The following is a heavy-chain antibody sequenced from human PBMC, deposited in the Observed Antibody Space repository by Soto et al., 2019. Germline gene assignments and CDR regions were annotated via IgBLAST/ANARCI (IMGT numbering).Heavy chain of an antibody. CDR1: GYSFTNND. J-gene: IGHJ5*02. Sequence: GASVKVSCKASGYSFTNNDVSWVRQATGQGLEWMGWMNPGSGDTGYAQKFQGRVTMTRDISTATAYMELSSLRSDDTATYYCARMATFGSLNWFDPWGQGTLVT. CDR2: MNPGSGDT. CDR3: ARMATFGSLNWFDP. V-gene: IGHV1-8*01. D-gene: IGHD3-16*01.